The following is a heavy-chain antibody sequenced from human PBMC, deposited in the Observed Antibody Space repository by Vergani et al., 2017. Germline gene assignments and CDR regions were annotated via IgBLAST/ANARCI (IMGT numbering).Heavy chain of an antibody. CDR1: GFTVSSNY. Sequence: EVQLVESGGGLIQPGGSLRLSCAASGFTVSSNYMSWVRQAPGKGLEWVSVIYSGGSTYYADSVKGRFTISRDNSKNTLYLQMNSLRAEDTAVYYCARDSVAGTKALDYWGQGTLVTVSP. CDR3: ARDSVAGTKALDY. V-gene: IGHV3-53*01. J-gene: IGHJ4*02. D-gene: IGHD6-19*01. CDR2: IYSGGST.